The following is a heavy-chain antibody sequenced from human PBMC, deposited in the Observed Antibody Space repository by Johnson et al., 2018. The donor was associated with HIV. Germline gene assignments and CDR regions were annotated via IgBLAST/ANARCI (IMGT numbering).Heavy chain of an antibody. CDR3: ARACRDGYTCDAFDI. D-gene: IGHD5-24*01. CDR2: IFSGGTT. CDR1: GFTVSSNY. J-gene: IGHJ3*02. Sequence: VQLVESGGGLVQPGGSLRLSCAASGFTVSSNYMSWVRQAPGKGLEWVSVIFSGGTTYYADSVKVRFTISRDNSKNTLYLQMNSLRAEDTAVYYCARACRDGYTCDAFDIWGQGTMVTVSS. V-gene: IGHV3-66*01.